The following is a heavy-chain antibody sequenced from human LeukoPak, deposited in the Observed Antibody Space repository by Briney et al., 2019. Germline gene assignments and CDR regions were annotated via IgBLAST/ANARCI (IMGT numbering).Heavy chain of an antibody. Sequence: SETLSLTCTVSGGSISSYYWSWIRQPAGKGLEWIGRFYTSGSTNYNPSLKSRVTMSVDTSKNQFSLKLSSVTAADTAVYYCARDWELGYCSSTSCYKDDAFDIWGQGTMVTVSS. CDR3: ARDWELGYCSSTSCYKDDAFDI. CDR1: GGSISSYY. J-gene: IGHJ3*02. CDR2: FYTSGST. V-gene: IGHV4-4*07. D-gene: IGHD2-2*02.